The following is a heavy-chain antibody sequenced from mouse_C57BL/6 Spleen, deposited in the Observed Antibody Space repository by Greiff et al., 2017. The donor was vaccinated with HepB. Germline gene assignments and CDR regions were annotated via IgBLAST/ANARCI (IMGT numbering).Heavy chain of an antibody. V-gene: IGHV1-26*01. CDR1: GYTFTDYY. CDR2: INPNNGGT. D-gene: IGHD2-5*01. Sequence: EVQLQQSGPELVKPGASVKISCKASGYTFTDYYMNWVKQSHGKSLEWIGDINPNNGGTNYNQKFKGKATLTVDKSSSTAYMELRSLTSEDSAVYYCARTYYSNYDFAYWGQGTLVTVSA. J-gene: IGHJ3*01. CDR3: ARTYYSNYDFAY.